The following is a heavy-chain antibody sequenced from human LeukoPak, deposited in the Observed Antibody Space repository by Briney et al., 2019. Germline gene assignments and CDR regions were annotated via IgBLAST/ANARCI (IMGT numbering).Heavy chain of an antibody. D-gene: IGHD6-13*01. CDR3: ARHLSGSSWFDY. CDR1: GFTVSSNY. V-gene: IGHV4-39*01. Sequence: GSLRLSCADSGFTVSSNYMSWIRQPPGKGLEWIGSIYYSGSTYYNPSLKSRVTISVDTSKNQFSLKLTSVTAADTAVYYCARHLSGSSWFDYWGQGTLVTVSS. J-gene: IGHJ4*02. CDR2: IYYSGST.